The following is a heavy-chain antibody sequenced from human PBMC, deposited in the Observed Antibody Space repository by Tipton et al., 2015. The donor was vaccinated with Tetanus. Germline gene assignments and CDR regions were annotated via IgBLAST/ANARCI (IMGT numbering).Heavy chain of an antibody. Sequence: SGPEVKKPGASVKVSCKASGYTFTSLGINWVRQAPGQGLEWMGWINTDKGSTNYAQNLQGRVIMTTDTSTLTAYMELRSLRSDDTAVYYCARGGTMDYWGQGTLVTVSA. D-gene: IGHD1-1*01. V-gene: IGHV1-18*01. CDR2: INTDKGST. CDR3: ARGGTMDY. CDR1: GYTFTSLG. J-gene: IGHJ4*02.